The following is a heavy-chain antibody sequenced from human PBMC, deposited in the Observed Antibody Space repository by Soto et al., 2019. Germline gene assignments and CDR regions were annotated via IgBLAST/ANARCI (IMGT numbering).Heavy chain of an antibody. CDR2: IYYSGRS. J-gene: IGHJ3*02. Sequence: WGTLSLTCTVSGGCISSYYWGWIRQPPGKGLEWSGRIYYSGRSYYNPSLKSRVTISVDTSKNQFSLKLSSVTGADTAVYYCGSFSGWYWVGAFDIWGQGTMVTVS. CDR3: GSFSGWYWVGAFDI. D-gene: IGHD6-19*01. V-gene: IGHV4-39*01. CDR1: GGCISSYY.